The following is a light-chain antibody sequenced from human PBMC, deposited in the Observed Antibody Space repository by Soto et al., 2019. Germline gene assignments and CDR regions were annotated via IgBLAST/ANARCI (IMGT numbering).Light chain of an antibody. Sequence: EIVLTQSPATLSLSPGERATLSCRASQSVTSLAWYQQKPGQAHRLLISYFSKRATGIPARFSGSGSGADFTLTISSLEPEDFAVYYCRQRNVWLRTFGQGTRLEIK. J-gene: IGKJ5*01. CDR1: QSVTS. V-gene: IGKV3-11*01. CDR2: YFS. CDR3: RQRNVWLRT.